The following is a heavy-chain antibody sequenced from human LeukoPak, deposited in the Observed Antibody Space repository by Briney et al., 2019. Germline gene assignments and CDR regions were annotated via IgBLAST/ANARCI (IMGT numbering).Heavy chain of an antibody. V-gene: IGHV4-38-2*02. CDR1: GDSITMYY. CDR2: MYHNSGAT. D-gene: IGHD6-19*01. J-gene: IGHJ5*02. Sequence: SETLSLTCTVSGDSITMYYWAWIRQPPGKGPEWIGSMYHNSGATFYSPSLKSRVTISVDTSKNQLSLKLSSVTAADTAVYYCAREDGSGWPRYNWFDPWGQGTLVTVSS. CDR3: AREDGSGWPRYNWFDP.